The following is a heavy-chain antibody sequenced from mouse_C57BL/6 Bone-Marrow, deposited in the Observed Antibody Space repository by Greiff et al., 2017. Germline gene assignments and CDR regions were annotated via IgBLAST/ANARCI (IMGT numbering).Heavy chain of an antibody. V-gene: IGHV1-26*01. CDR1: GYTFTDYY. CDR3: ARDYDGSSWYFDY. D-gene: IGHD1-1*01. CDR2: INPNNGGT. Sequence: VQLQQSGPELVKPGASVKISCKASGYTFTDYYMNWVKQSHGKSLEWIGDINPNNGGTSYKQKLKGKATLTVDKAYSTAYMELRRLNSEDSEVYYCARDYDGSSWYFDYWGQGTILTVSS. J-gene: IGHJ2*01.